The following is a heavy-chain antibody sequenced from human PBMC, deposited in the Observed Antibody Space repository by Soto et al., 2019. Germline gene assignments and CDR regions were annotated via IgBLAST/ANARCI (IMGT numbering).Heavy chain of an antibody. CDR2: IYKSATT. D-gene: IGHD7-27*01. V-gene: IGHV4-30-4*01. CDR3: ARGRYCLTGRCFPNWFDS. J-gene: IGHJ5*01. CDR1: GDSISNLNYF. Sequence: SETLSLTCSVSGDSISNLNYFWAWIRQPPGQALEYIGYIYKSATTYYNPSFESRVAISVDTSKSQFSLNVTSVTAADTAVYFCARGRYCLTGRCFPNWFDSWGQGALVTVSS.